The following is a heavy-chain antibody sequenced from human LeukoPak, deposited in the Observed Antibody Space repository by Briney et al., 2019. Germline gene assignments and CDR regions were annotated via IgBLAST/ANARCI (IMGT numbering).Heavy chain of an antibody. Sequence: GGSLRLSCVASGFTFSSSAMSWVRQAPERGLEWVPLISGSGGSTNYADSVKGRFTISRDNSKNTLYLQMNSLTAEDTAAYYCARDLMGPTAGRTGFDIWGQGIMVTVSS. V-gene: IGHV3-23*01. D-gene: IGHD1-26*01. CDR2: ISGSGGST. J-gene: IGHJ3*02. CDR1: GFTFSSSA. CDR3: ARDLMGPTAGRTGFDI.